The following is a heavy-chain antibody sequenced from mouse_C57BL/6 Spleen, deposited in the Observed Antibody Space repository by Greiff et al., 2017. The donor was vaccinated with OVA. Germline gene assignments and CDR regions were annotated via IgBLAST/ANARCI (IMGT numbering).Heavy chain of an antibody. J-gene: IGHJ4*01. CDR3: AREGSNDAMDY. CDR2: ISYDGSN. D-gene: IGHD2-5*01. Sequence: EVKLQESGPGLVKPSQSLSLTCSVTGYSITSGYYWNWIRQFPGNKLEWMGYISYDGSNNYNPSLKNRITITLDTSKNQFFLKLNSVTTEDTATYYGAREGSNDAMDYWGQGTSVTVSS. CDR1: GYSITSGYY. V-gene: IGHV3-6*01.